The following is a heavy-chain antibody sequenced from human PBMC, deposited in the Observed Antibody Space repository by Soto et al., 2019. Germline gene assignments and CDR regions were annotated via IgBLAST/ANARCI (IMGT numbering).Heavy chain of an antibody. CDR2: INAGNGNT. D-gene: IGHD3-3*01. J-gene: IGHJ4*02. CDR3: ARGVYDFWSGSLDAEDY. V-gene: IGHV1-3*01. CDR1: GYTFTSYA. Sequence: ASVKVSCKASGYTFTSYAMHWVRQAPGQRLEWMGWINAGNGNTKYSQKFQGRVTITRDTSASTAYMELSSLRSEDTAVYYCARGVYDFWSGSLDAEDYWGQGTLVTVSS.